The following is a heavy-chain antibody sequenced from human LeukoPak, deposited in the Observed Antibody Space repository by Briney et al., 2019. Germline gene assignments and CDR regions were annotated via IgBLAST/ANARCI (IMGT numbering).Heavy chain of an antibody. CDR3: ASSYYDFWSGYSADY. V-gene: IGHV3-74*01. J-gene: IGHJ4*02. CDR1: GFTFSSYW. CDR2: INSDGSST. Sequence: PGGSLRLSCAASGFTFSSYWMHWVRQAPGKGLVWVSRINSDGSSTSYADSVKGRFTISRDNAKNTLYLQMNSLRAEDTAVYYCASSYYDFWSGYSADYWGQGTLVTVSS. D-gene: IGHD3-3*01.